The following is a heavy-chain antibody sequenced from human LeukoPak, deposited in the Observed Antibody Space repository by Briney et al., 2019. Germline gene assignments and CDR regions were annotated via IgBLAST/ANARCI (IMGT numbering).Heavy chain of an antibody. Sequence: GASVKVSCKTSGYTFTGSSLHWVRQVPGQGLEWMGWTNPSTGGTRSAQQFEGRVTMTRDTSNTTGYLELRSLRLDDTATYYCARGGAFCSITTCHEFDHWGQGTLVIVSS. J-gene: IGHJ4*02. CDR3: ARGGAFCSITTCHEFDH. CDR2: TNPSTGGT. CDR1: GYTFTGSS. V-gene: IGHV1-2*02. D-gene: IGHD2-2*01.